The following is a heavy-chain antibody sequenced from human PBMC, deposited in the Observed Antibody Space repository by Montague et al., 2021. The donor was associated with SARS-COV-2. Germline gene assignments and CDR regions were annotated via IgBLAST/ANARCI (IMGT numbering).Heavy chain of an antibody. J-gene: IGHJ3*02. Sequence: SETLSLTCAISGGSFSNYYWGWIRQPPGKGLEWIGSIYYSGSTYYNPSLKSRVPISVDTSKNQFSLKLSSVTAADTAVYYCARFPASYYYDSKAAPATPDAFDIWGQGTMVTVSS. CDR1: GGSFSNYY. V-gene: IGHV4-39*01. CDR2: IYYSGST. CDR3: ARFPASYYYDSKAAPATPDAFDI. D-gene: IGHD3-22*01.